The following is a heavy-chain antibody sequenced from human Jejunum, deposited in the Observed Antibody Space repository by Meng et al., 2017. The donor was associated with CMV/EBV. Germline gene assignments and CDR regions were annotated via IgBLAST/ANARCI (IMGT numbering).Heavy chain of an antibody. J-gene: IGHJ5*01. V-gene: IGHV1-24*01. CDR2: FDPEDGDT. Sequence: GNSLTELSVHWVRQAPGKGLEWMGGFDPEDGDTIYAQKFQGRVTLTEDTSIDTAYMELTGLTHEDTAIYYCATDLGIVGISISDSWGQGTLVTVSS. CDR3: ATDLGIVGISISDS. D-gene: IGHD1-26*01. CDR1: GNSLTELS.